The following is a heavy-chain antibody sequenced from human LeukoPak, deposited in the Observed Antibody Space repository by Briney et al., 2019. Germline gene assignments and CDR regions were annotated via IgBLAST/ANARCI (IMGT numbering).Heavy chain of an antibody. CDR2: ISGSGGST. J-gene: IGHJ4*02. CDR3: AKVSSSWTETYYFDY. D-gene: IGHD6-13*01. Sequence: GGSLRLSCAASGFTFSSYAISWVRQAPGKGLEWVSAISGSGGSTCYADSVKGRFTISRDNSKNTLYLQMNSLRAEDTAVYYCAKVSSSWTETYYFDYWGQGTLVTVSS. CDR1: GFTFSSYA. V-gene: IGHV3-23*01.